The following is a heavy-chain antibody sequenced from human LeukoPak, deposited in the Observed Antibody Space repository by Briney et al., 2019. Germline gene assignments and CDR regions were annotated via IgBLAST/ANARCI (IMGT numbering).Heavy chain of an antibody. CDR3: ARAPYCSGGSCIYYYGMDV. J-gene: IGHJ6*02. D-gene: IGHD2-15*01. CDR2: LKPDGSRT. Sequence: GGSLRLSCAASGFTFSNYWMHWVRQAPGKGLVWVSRLKPDGSRTDYADSVKGRFTISRDNAKNSLYLQMNSLRVEDTAVYYCARAPYCSGGSCIYYYGMDVWGQGTTVTVSS. V-gene: IGHV3-74*01. CDR1: GFTFSNYW.